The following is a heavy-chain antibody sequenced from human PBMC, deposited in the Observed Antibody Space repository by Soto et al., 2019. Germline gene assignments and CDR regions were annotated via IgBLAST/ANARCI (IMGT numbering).Heavy chain of an antibody. Sequence: QIQLVQSGAEVKKPGSSVKVSCKASGGTFSTYAISWVRQAPGQGLEWMGGIIPMSGRTTYAQKFQDRVTITADKSTTTAYMELSSLRAEDMAVYYCALGSDYLFDPWGRGTLVTVSS. V-gene: IGHV1-69*06. CDR3: ALGSDYLFDP. D-gene: IGHD4-17*01. CDR2: IIPMSGRT. J-gene: IGHJ5*02. CDR1: GGTFSTYA.